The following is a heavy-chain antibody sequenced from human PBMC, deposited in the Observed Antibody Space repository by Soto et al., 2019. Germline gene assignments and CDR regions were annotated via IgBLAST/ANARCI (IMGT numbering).Heavy chain of an antibody. Sequence: GGSLRLSCAASGFTFSSYWMSWVRQAPGKGLGWVANIKEDGREKYYVDSVKGRFTISRDHAKNSLFLQMNSLRAEDTAVYYCARASDYGPNLDYWGQGTLVTVSS. D-gene: IGHD4-17*01. CDR1: GFTFSSYW. CDR3: ARASDYGPNLDY. J-gene: IGHJ4*02. V-gene: IGHV3-7*03. CDR2: IKEDGREK.